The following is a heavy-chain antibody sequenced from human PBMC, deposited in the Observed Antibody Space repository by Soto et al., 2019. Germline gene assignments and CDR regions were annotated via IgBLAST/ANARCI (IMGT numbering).Heavy chain of an antibody. V-gene: IGHV4-34*01. D-gene: IGHD6-13*01. J-gene: IGHJ4*02. CDR1: GGSFSGYY. Sequence: SETLSLTCAVYGGSFSGYYWSWIRQPPGKGLEWIGEINHRGSTNYNPSIKSRVTISVDTSKNQFSLKLSSVTAADTAVYYCARGGELLQFTPDRIAAAGTSLDYWGQGTLVTVSS. CDR2: INHRGST. CDR3: ARGGELLQFTPDRIAAAGTSLDY.